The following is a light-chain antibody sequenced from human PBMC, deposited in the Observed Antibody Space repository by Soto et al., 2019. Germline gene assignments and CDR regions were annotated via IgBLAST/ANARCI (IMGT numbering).Light chain of an antibody. J-gene: IGKJ1*01. CDR2: DAS. V-gene: IGKV1-5*01. CDR3: QQYNSYST. Sequence: DIQMTQSPSTLSASVGDRVTITCRASQSISSRLAWYQQKPGKAPNLLIYDASSLESGVPSRFSGSGSGTEFTLTIRSLQPDDFATYYCQQYNSYSTFGQGTKVEIK. CDR1: QSISSR.